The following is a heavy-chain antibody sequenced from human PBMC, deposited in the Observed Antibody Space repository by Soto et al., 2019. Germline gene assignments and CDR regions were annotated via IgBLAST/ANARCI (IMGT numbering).Heavy chain of an antibody. CDR3: ARDYRSPSGGMDV. D-gene: IGHD3-16*02. Sequence: QVQLQESGPGLVKPSQTLSLTCTVSGGSINGGDYHWTWIRQTPGKGLEWIGAIYYSGSTYYNPSLKSRIRRSVDTSMNPFSLKLSSVTAADTAVYYGARDYRSPSGGMDVWGQGTTVTVSS. J-gene: IGHJ6*02. CDR1: GGSINGGDYH. CDR2: IYYSGST. V-gene: IGHV4-30-4*01.